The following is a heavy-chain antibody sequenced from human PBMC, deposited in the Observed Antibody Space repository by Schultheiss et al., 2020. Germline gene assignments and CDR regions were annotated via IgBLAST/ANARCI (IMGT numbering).Heavy chain of an antibody. CDR3: ARGGGNGDYDWYFDL. Sequence: SVKVSCKASGGTFSSYTISWVRQAPGQGLEWMGRIIPILGTANYAQKFQGRVTITADESTSTAYMELSSLRSEDTAVYYCARGGGNGDYDWYFDLWGRGTLVTVSS. V-gene: IGHV1-69*08. CDR1: GGTFSSYT. J-gene: IGHJ2*01. CDR2: IIPILGTA. D-gene: IGHD4-17*01.